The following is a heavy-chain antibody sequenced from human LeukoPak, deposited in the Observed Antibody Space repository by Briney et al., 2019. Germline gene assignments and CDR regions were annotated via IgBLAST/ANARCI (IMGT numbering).Heavy chain of an antibody. V-gene: IGHV3-23*01. D-gene: IGHD2-8*02. CDR3: TRGGTGGSFDY. CDR1: GFTFSSYA. J-gene: IGHJ4*02. CDR2: ISGSGGST. Sequence: GGSLRLSCAASGFTFSSYAMSWVRQAPGKGLEWVSAISGSGGSTYYADSVKGRFTISRDNAKNTLYLQMNSLRADDTAVYYCTRGGTGGSFDYWGQGTLVTVSS.